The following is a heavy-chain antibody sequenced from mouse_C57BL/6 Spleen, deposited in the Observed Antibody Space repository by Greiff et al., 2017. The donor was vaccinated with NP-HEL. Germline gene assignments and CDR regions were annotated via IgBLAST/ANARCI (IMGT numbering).Heavy chain of an antibody. CDR2: ISDGGSYT. CDR3: ARVRDYYPDY. CDR1: GFTFSSYA. D-gene: IGHD2-1*01. J-gene: IGHJ2*01. Sequence: DVHLVESGGGLVKPGGSLKLSCAASGFTFSSYAMSWVRQTPEKRLEWVATISDGGSYTYYPDNVKGRFTISRDNAKNNLYLQMSHLKSEDTAMYYCARVRDYYPDYWGHGTTLTVSS. V-gene: IGHV5-4*01.